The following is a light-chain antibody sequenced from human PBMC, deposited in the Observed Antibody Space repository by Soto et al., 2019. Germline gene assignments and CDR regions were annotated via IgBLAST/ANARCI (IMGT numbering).Light chain of an antibody. V-gene: IGLV2-14*01. J-gene: IGLJ2*01. Sequence: QSVLTQPASVSGSPGQSITISCTGTSSDVGGYNHVSWYQHSPGKAPKLILFAVSDRPSGVSHRFSGSKSGNTASLTISGLQAEDEADYYCCSYTSLCTVVFGGGTKVTVL. CDR1: SSDVGGYNH. CDR2: AVS. CDR3: CSYTSLCTVV.